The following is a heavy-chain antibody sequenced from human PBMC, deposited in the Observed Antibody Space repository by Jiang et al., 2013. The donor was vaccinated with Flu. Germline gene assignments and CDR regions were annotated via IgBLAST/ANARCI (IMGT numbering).Heavy chain of an antibody. CDR3: ARGPSHGAFDI. D-gene: IGHD1-26*01. V-gene: IGHV1-2*02. Sequence: VQLVESGAEVKKPGASVKVSCTASGYTFTDYYIHWLRQAPGHGLEWMGWIDPNSGGTKSAQKFQGRVTMTRDTSISTAYMEVTRLTSDDTAVYYCARGPSHGAFDIWGQGQWSPSLQ. CDR2: IDPNSGGT. J-gene: IGHJ3*02. CDR1: GYTFTDYY.